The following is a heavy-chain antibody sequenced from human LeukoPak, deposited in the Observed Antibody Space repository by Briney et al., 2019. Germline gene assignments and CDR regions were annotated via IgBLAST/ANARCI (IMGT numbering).Heavy chain of an antibody. CDR2: ISGSGGST. Sequence: GGSLRLSCAASGFSFSSYAMSWVRQAPGKGLEWVSTISGSGGSTYHADSVKGRFTISRDNSKNTLYLQMNSLRAEDTAAYYCAKLWDSGTYFYFDYWGQGTLVTVSS. J-gene: IGHJ4*02. CDR3: AKLWDSGTYFYFDY. V-gene: IGHV3-23*01. CDR1: GFSFSSYA. D-gene: IGHD1-26*01.